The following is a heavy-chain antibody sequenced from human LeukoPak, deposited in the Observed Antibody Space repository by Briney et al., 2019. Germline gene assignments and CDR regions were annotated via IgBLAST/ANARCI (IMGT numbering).Heavy chain of an antibody. CDR1: GGSISSYY. J-gene: IGHJ5*02. D-gene: IGHD3-10*01. CDR2: IYYSGST. V-gene: IGHV4-59*01. CDR3: ARTGSIVRARWLDP. Sequence: PSETLSLTCTVSGGSISSYYWSWIRQPPGKGLEWIGYIYYSGSTNYNPSLKSRVTISVDTSKNQFSLKLSSVTAADTAVYYCARTGSIVRARWLDPWGQGTLVTVSS.